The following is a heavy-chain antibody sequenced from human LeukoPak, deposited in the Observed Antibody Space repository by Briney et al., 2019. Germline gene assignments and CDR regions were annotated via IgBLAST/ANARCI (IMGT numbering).Heavy chain of an antibody. V-gene: IGHV4-59*11. CDR3: ARDADLYSGSYYG. D-gene: IGHD1-26*01. CDR2: IYYSGST. Sequence: VKPSETLSLTCTVSGGSITSHYWSWIRQPPGKGLEWIGYIYYSGSTNYNPSLKSRVTMSVDTSKNQFSLKLSSVTAADTAVYYCARDADLYSGSYYG. CDR1: GGSITSHY. J-gene: IGHJ6*01.